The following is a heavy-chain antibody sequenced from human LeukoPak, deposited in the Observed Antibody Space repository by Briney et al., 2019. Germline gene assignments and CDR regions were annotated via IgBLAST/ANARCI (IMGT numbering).Heavy chain of an antibody. CDR2: IIHIFGTA. D-gene: IGHD3-22*01. J-gene: IGHJ3*02. CDR1: VGIFSSYA. Sequence: GASVKVSCKASVGIFSSYAISWVRQAPGQGLEWMGGIIHIFGTANYAQKFQGRVTITADESTSTAYMELSSLRSEDTAVYYCARSRITMIVVVILYDAFDIWGQGTMVTVSS. CDR3: ARSRITMIVVVILYDAFDI. V-gene: IGHV1-69*13.